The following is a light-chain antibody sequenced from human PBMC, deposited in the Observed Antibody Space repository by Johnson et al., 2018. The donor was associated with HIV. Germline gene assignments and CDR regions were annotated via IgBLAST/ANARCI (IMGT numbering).Light chain of an antibody. CDR2: DNN. CDR1: SSNIGNNY. CDR3: GTWDSGLSGGLYL. V-gene: IGLV1-51*01. Sequence: QSVLTQPPSVSAAPGQKVTISCSGSSSNIGNNYVSWYQQLPGTAPKLLIYDNNKRPSGIPDRFSGSKSGTSATLGITGLQTGDEADYYGGTWDSGLSGGLYLFGPGSKVTVL. J-gene: IGLJ1*01.